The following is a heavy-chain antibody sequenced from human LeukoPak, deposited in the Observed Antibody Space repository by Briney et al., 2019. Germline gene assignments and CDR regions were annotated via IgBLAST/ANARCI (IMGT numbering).Heavy chain of an antibody. J-gene: IGHJ4*02. CDR1: GGTFSSYA. CDR3: ARDRYYGSGSFGY. CDR2: IIPIFGTA. D-gene: IGHD3-10*01. V-gene: IGHV1-69*13. Sequence: GASVKVSCKASGGTFSSYAISWVRQAPGQGLEWMGGIIPIFGTANYAQKFQGRVTITADESTSTAYMELSSLRSEDTAVYYCARDRYYGSGSFGYWGQGTLVTVSS.